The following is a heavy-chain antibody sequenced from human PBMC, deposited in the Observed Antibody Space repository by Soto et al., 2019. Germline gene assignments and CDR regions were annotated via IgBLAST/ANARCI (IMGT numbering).Heavy chain of an antibody. D-gene: IGHD3-9*01. V-gene: IGHV4-59*01. CDR3: ARGRSDVLTGYYPWSYHYYMDV. CDR1: GDSISTYY. J-gene: IGHJ6*03. CDR2: IYYTGST. Sequence: PSETLCLTCTVSGDSISTYYWSWVRQPPGKGPEWIGYIYYTGSTNYNSSLKSRVTISVDTSKNQFSLKLSSVTAADTAVYYCARGRSDVLTGYYPWSYHYYMDVWGKGTTVTVSS.